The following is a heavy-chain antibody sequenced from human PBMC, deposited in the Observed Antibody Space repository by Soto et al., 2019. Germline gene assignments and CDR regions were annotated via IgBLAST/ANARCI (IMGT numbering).Heavy chain of an antibody. CDR3: ARALPGTDAFDI. CDR1: GGSFSGYY. D-gene: IGHD3-9*01. V-gene: IGHV4-34*01. Sequence: TSETLSLTCAVYGGSFSGYYWSWIRQPPGKGLEWIGEINHSGSTNYNPSLKSRVTISVDTSKNQFSLKLSSVTAADTAVYYCARALPGTDAFDIWGQGTMVTVSS. J-gene: IGHJ3*02. CDR2: INHSGST.